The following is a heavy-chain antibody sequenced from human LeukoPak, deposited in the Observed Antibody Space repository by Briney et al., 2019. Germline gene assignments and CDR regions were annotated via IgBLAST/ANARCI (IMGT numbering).Heavy chain of an antibody. Sequence: PSETLSLTCAVYGGSFSGYYWSWIRQPPGKGLEWIGEFNHSGSTNYNPSLKSRVTISVDTSKNQFSLKLSSVTAADTAVYYCARGPSSSWYPLDWFDPWGQGTLVTVSS. V-gene: IGHV4-34*01. J-gene: IGHJ5*02. CDR1: GGSFSGYY. D-gene: IGHD6-13*01. CDR3: ARGPSSSWYPLDWFDP. CDR2: FNHSGST.